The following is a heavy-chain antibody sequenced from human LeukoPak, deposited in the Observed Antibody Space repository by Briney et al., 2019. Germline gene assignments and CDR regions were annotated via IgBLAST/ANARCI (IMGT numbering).Heavy chain of an antibody. CDR2: IIPIFGTA. CDR1: GGTFSSYA. D-gene: IGHD3-10*01. CDR3: ARGSMVRGVIINDY. Sequence: SVNVSCKASGGTFSSYAISWVRQAPGQGREWMGGIIPIFGTANYAQKFQGRVTITADKSTSTAYMELSSLRSEDTAVYYCARGSMVRGVIINDYWGQGTLVTVSS. V-gene: IGHV1-69*06. J-gene: IGHJ4*02.